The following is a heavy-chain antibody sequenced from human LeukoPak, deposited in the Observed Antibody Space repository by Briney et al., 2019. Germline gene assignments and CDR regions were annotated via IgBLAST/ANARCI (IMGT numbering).Heavy chain of an antibody. D-gene: IGHD2-2*01. CDR1: GFTFSSYA. CDR2: ISGSGGST. V-gene: IGHV3-23*01. J-gene: IGHJ6*02. Sequence: GGSLRLSCAASGFTFSSYAMSWVRQAPGKGLEWVSAISGSGGSTYYADSVKGRFTISRDNSKNTLYLQMNSLRAEDTAVYYCAKDGTYCSSTSRYFLLRYYYYGMDVWGQGTTVTFSS. CDR3: AKDGTYCSSTSRYFLLRYYYYGMDV.